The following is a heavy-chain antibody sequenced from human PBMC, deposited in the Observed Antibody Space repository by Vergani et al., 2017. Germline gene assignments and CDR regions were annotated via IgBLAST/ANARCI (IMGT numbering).Heavy chain of an antibody. CDR3: AIELGVRGGGDY. V-gene: IGHV3-21*01. CDR1: GFTFSSYS. J-gene: IGHJ4*02. D-gene: IGHD7-27*01. Sequence: EVQLVESGGGLVKPGGSLRLSCAASGFTFSSYSMNWVRQAPGKGLEWVSSISSSSSYIYYADSVKGRFTISRDNAKNSLYLQMNSLRAEDTAVYYCAIELGVRGGGDYWGQGTLVTVSS. CDR2: ISSSSSYI.